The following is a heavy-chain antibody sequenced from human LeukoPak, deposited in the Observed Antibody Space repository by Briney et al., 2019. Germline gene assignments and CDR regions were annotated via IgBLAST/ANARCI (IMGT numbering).Heavy chain of an antibody. J-gene: IGHJ5*02. CDR3: ARDPRPYYYDSSGYGNWFDP. Sequence: SETLSLACTVSGGSISSYYWSWIRQPPGKGLEWIGYIHYSGSTNYNPSLKSRVTISVDTSKNQFSLKLSSVTAADTAVYYCARDPRPYYYDSSGYGNWFDPWGQGTLVTVSS. D-gene: IGHD3-22*01. CDR2: IHYSGST. V-gene: IGHV4-59*01. CDR1: GGSISSYY.